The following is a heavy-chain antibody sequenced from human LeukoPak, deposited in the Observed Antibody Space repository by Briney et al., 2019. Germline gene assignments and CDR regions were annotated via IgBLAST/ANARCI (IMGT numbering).Heavy chain of an antibody. CDR1: GYSFTSYW. CDR2: IYPGDSDT. V-gene: IGHV5-51*01. J-gene: IGHJ6*03. D-gene: IGHD2-2*01. Sequence: GESLKISCKGSGYSFTSYWIGWVRQMPGKGLEWMGIIYPGDSDTRYSPSFQGQVTISADKSINTAYLQWSSLKASDTAMYYCARHPIVVVPAAFHPYYYYYMDVWGKGTTVTVSS. CDR3: ARHPIVVVPAAFHPYYYYYMDV.